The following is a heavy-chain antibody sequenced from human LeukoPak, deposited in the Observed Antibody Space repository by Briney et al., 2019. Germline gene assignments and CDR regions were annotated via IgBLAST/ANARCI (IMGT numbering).Heavy chain of an antibody. CDR1: GFTFSSYG. CDR2: ISYNGSNK. CDR3: AKSTTVTQRGYFDY. V-gene: IGHV3-30*18. D-gene: IGHD4-17*01. Sequence: GGSLRLSCAASGFTFSSYGMHWVRQAPAKGLEWVAIISYNGSNKYYADSVKGRFTISRDNSKNTLYLQMNSLRAEDTAVYYCAKSTTVTQRGYFDYWGQGTLVTVSS. J-gene: IGHJ4*02.